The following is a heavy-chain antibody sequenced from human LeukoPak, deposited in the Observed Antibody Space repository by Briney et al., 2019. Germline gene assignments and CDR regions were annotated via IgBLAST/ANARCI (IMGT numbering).Heavy chain of an antibody. CDR1: GYTFTSYG. D-gene: IGHD3-22*01. V-gene: IGHV1-18*01. CDR2: ISAYNGNT. Sequence: ASVKVSCKASGYTFTSYGISWVRQAPGQGLEGKGWISAYNGNTNYAQKLQGRVTMTTDTSTSTAYTELRSLTSDDTAVYYCARDLGSELYDSSGRDAFDIWAQGTMVTVSS. J-gene: IGHJ3*02. CDR3: ARDLGSELYDSSGRDAFDI.